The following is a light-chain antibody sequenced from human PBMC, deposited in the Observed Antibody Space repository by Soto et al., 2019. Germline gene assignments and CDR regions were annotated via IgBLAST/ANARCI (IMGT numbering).Light chain of an antibody. J-gene: IGLJ2*01. CDR1: SSNIGSAY. CDR3: AAWDDSLVV. CDR2: RNN. V-gene: IGLV1-47*01. Sequence: QSVLTQPPSASGTPGQTFTISCSGSSSNIGSAYIYWYQHLPGTAPKLLIYRNNQRPSGVPDRFSASKSGTSASLAISGLRSEDDAEYYCAAWDDSLVVFGGGTKLTVL.